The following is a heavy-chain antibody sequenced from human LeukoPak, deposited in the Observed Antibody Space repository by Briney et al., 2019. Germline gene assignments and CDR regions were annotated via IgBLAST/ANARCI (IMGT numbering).Heavy chain of an antibody. CDR1: GGSISSYY. V-gene: IGHV4-59*01. J-gene: IGHJ4*02. CDR2: IYYSGST. Sequence: PSETLSLTCTVPGGSISSYYWSWIRQTPGKGQERIGYIYYSGSTNYNPSLKSRVTISVDTSKNQFSLKLSSVTAADTAVYYCARQEGVATTFDYWGQGTLVTVSS. CDR3: ARQEGVATTFDY. D-gene: IGHD5-12*01.